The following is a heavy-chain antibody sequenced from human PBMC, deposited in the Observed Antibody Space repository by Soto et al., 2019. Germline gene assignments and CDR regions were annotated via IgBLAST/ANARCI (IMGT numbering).Heavy chain of an antibody. CDR2: IYYSGST. V-gene: IGHV4-59*01. CDR1: GGSISSYY. J-gene: IGHJ6*02. CDR3: AREYYDYVWGAYYYYGMGV. Sequence: PSETLSLTCTVSGGSISSYYWGWIRQPPGKGLEWIGYIYYSGSTNYNPSLKSRVTISVDTSKNQFSLKLSSVTAADTAVYYCAREYYDYVWGAYYYYGMGVWGQGTTVTVSS. D-gene: IGHD3-16*01.